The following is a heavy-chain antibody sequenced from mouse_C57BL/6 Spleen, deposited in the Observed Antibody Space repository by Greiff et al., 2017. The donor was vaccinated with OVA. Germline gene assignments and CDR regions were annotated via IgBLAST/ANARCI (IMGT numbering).Heavy chain of an antibody. CDR1: GFTFSSYG. CDR2: ISSGGSYT. CDR3: ARPYGNSSYWYFDV. D-gene: IGHD2-1*01. Sequence: EVKLVESGGDLVKPGGSLKLSCAASGFTFSSYGMSWVRQTPEKRLGWVATISSGGSYTYYPDSVKGRFTISRDNAKNTLYLQMSSLKSEDTAMYYCARPYGNSSYWYFDVWGTGTTVTVSS. J-gene: IGHJ1*03. V-gene: IGHV5-6*01.